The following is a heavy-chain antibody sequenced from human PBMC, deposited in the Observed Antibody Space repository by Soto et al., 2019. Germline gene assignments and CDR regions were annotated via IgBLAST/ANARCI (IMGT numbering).Heavy chain of an antibody. CDR2: ISYDGSNK. J-gene: IGHJ3*02. CDR3: TREPYSSSWYLAFDI. CDR1: GFTFSSYG. Sequence: GGSLRLSCAASGFTFSSYGMHWVRQAPGKGLEWVAVISYDGSNKYYADSVKGRFTISRDDSKSIAYLQMNSLKTEDTAVYYCTREPYSSSWYLAFDIWGQGTMVTVSS. D-gene: IGHD6-13*01. V-gene: IGHV3-30*03.